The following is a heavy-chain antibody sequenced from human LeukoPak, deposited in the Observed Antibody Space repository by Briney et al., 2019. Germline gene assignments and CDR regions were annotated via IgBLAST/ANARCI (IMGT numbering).Heavy chain of an antibody. CDR3: ARYQQRGYSYALLDY. D-gene: IGHD5-18*01. V-gene: IGHV3-7*01. CDR2: IKQDGSEE. J-gene: IGHJ4*02. CDR1: GFTFSSYW. Sequence: PGRSLRLSCAASGFTFSSYWMSWVRQAPGKGLEWVANIKQDGSEEYYVDSVKGRFTISRDNAKNSLYLQMNSLRAEDTAVYYCARYQQRGYSYALLDYWGQGTLVTVSS.